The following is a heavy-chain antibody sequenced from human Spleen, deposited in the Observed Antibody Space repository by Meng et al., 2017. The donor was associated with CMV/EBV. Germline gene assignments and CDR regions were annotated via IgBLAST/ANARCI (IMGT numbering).Heavy chain of an antibody. CDR3: ARTKNLRGYSYGVFDY. Sequence: VSVNSAVWNWVRQSPSRGLEWLGRTFYRSQWYNDYAVSVKSRITINSDTSKNHFSLQLNSVTPEDTAVYYCARTKNLRGYSYGVFDYWGQGTLVTVSS. CDR2: TFYRSQWYN. V-gene: IGHV6-1*01. CDR1: VSVNSAV. J-gene: IGHJ4*02. D-gene: IGHD5-18*01.